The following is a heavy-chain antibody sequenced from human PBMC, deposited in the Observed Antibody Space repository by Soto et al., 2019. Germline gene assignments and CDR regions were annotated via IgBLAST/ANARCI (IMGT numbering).Heavy chain of an antibody. J-gene: IGHJ5*02. Sequence: GGSLRLYCEVTVFTVSTYGMHWVCQAPGKGLVWVAVITYDGSDKNYGDSVKGRFTISRDNSRNTLYLQMNSLRAEDTAVYYCAKDPNPNSGSLNWFDP. CDR2: ITYDGSDK. CDR1: VFTVSTYG. D-gene: IGHD1-26*01. V-gene: IGHV3-30*18. CDR3: AKDPNPNSGSLNWFDP.